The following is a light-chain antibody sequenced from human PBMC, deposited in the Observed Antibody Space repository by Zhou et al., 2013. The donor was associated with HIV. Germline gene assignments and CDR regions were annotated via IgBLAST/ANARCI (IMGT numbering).Light chain of an antibody. CDR2: DAF. J-gene: IGKJ5*01. CDR3: QQRLNWPIT. V-gene: IGKV3-11*01. CDR1: QNVKNY. Sequence: EIVLAQSPPTLSLSPGERATLSCRAGQNVKNYLGWYQQKPGQAPRLLIYDAFSRAPGIPARFSGSGSGTDFTLTISSLEPEDFGVYYCQQRLNWPITFGQGTRLEI.